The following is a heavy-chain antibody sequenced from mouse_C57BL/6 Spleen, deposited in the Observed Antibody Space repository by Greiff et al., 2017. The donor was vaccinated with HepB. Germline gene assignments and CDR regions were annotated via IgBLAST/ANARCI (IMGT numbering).Heavy chain of an antibody. D-gene: IGHD1-1*01. CDR3: ASYDGSSDYYAMGY. CDR1: GFTFTDYY. J-gene: IGHJ4*01. Sequence: DVHLVESGGGLVQPGGSLSLSCAASGFTFTDYYMSWVRQPPGKALEWLGFIRNKANGYTTEYSASVKGRFTISRDNSQNILYLQMNALRAEDSATYYCASYDGSSDYYAMGYWGHGPSVTVSS. CDR2: IRNKANGYTT. V-gene: IGHV7-3*01.